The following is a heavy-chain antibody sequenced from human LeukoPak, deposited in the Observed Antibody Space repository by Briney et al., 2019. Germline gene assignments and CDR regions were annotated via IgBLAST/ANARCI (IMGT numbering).Heavy chain of an antibody. CDR3: ASPGGSSGWNYDAFDI. Sequence: GESLKISCKGSGYSFTGYWIGWVRQMPGKGLEWMGIIYPGDSDTRYSPSFQGQVTISADKSISTAYLQWSSLKASDTAMYYCASPGGSSGWNYDAFDIWGQGTMVTVSS. CDR2: IYPGDSDT. V-gene: IGHV5-51*01. J-gene: IGHJ3*02. D-gene: IGHD6-19*01. CDR1: GYSFTGYW.